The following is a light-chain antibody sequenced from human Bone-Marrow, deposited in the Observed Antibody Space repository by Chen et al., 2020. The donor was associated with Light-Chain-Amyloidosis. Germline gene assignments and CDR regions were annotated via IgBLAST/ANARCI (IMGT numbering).Light chain of an antibody. Sequence: SYVLTQPSSVSVAPGQTATIACGGNNIGSTSVHWYQQTPGQAPLLVVYDDSDRPSGIPERLSGSYSGNPATLTISRVEAGDEADYYCQVWARSSDRPVFGGGTKLTVL. CDR2: DDS. CDR1: NIGSTS. V-gene: IGLV3-21*02. CDR3: QVWARSSDRPV. J-gene: IGLJ3*02.